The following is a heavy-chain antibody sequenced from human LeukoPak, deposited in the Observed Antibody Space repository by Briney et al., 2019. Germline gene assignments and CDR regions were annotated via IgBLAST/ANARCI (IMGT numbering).Heavy chain of an antibody. Sequence: PGGSLRLSCAASGFTFSSYGMHWVRQAPGKGLEWVAFIRYDGSNKYYADSVKGRFTISRDNSKNTLYLQMNSLRAEDMAVYYCAKDYDFWSGFLLGAFDIWGQGTMVTVSS. V-gene: IGHV3-30*02. D-gene: IGHD3-3*01. CDR2: IRYDGSNK. J-gene: IGHJ3*02. CDR1: GFTFSSYG. CDR3: AKDYDFWSGFLLGAFDI.